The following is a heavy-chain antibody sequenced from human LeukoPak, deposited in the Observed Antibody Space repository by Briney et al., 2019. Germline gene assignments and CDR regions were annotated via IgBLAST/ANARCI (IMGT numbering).Heavy chain of an antibody. Sequence: GGSLTLSCAASGFPFSNYCMLWVRQGPGKGLAWVSNINTDGSVTNYADSVKGRFSISRDNAKNTLYLQMNSLRAEDSAVYYCGRDNNYKVDVWGKGTTVTVSS. CDR3: GRDNNYKVDV. V-gene: IGHV3-74*01. CDR1: GFPFSNYC. J-gene: IGHJ6*04. CDR2: INTDGSVT. D-gene: IGHD5-24*01.